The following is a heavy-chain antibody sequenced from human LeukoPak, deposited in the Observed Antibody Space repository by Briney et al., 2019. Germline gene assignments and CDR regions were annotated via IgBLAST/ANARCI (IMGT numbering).Heavy chain of an antibody. CDR1: GYTFTSFG. CDR2: ISAYNGNT. J-gene: IGHJ4*02. D-gene: IGHD1-1*01. CDR3: ARDLAGATTGAIPLFDY. V-gene: IGHV1-18*01. Sequence: RASVTVSCKASGYTFTSFGITWMRQAPGQGLEWMGWISAYNGNTNYAQKLQGRVTVTTDTSTSTAYMELRSLRSDDTAVYYCARDLAGATTGAIPLFDYWGQGTLVTVSS.